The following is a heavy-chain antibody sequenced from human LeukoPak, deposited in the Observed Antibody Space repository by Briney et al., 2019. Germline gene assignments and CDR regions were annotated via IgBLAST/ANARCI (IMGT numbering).Heavy chain of an antibody. J-gene: IGHJ5*02. D-gene: IGHD2-21*02. CDR1: GFTFSSYG. CDR2: IWYDGSNK. Sequence: GGSLRLSCAASGFTFSSYGMHWVRQAPGKGLEWVAVIWYDGSNKYYADSVKGRFTISRDNSKNTLYLQMNSLRAEDTAVYYCARENCGGDCYSKWFDPWGQGTLVTVSS. CDR3: ARENCGGDCYSKWFDP. V-gene: IGHV3-33*01.